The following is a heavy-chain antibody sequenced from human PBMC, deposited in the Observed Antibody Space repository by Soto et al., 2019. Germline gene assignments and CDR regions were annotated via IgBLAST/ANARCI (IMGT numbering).Heavy chain of an antibody. V-gene: IGHV4-39*01. J-gene: IGHJ3*02. CDR3: ARMGLNGSFPNYAFDI. CDR1: GGSISSSSYY. CDR2: IYYSGST. Sequence: LSLTCTVSGGSISSSSYYWGWIRQPPGKGLEWIGSIYYSGSTYYNPSLKSRVTISVDTSKNQFSLKLSSVTAADTAVYYCARMGLNGSFPNYAFDIWGQGTMVTVSS. D-gene: IGHD6-13*01.